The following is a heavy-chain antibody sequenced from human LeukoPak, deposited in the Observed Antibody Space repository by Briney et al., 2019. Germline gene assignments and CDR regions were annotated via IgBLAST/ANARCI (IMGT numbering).Heavy chain of an antibody. CDR3: ARDFPIVVVTATTFDY. CDR2: ISAYNGNT. D-gene: IGHD2-21*02. Sequence: GASVKVSCKASGYTFTSYYMHWVRPAPGQGLEWMGWISAYNGNTNYAQKLQGRVTMTTDTSTSTAYMELRSLRSDDAAVYYCARDFPIVVVTATTFDYWGQGTLVTVSS. J-gene: IGHJ4*02. V-gene: IGHV1-18*04. CDR1: GYTFTSYY.